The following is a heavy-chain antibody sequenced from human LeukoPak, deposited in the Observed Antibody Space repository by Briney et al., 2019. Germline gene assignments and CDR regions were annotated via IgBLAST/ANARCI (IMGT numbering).Heavy chain of an antibody. Sequence: SETLSLTCTVSGGSISSYYWSWIRQPPGKGLEWIGYIYYSGSTNYNPSLKSRVTISVDTSKNQFSLKLSSVTAADTAVYYCARSSYYYDSSGYSSFDYWGQGTLVTVSS. J-gene: IGHJ4*02. V-gene: IGHV4-59*01. CDR3: ARSSYYYDSSGYSSFDY. D-gene: IGHD3-22*01. CDR1: GGSISSYY. CDR2: IYYSGST.